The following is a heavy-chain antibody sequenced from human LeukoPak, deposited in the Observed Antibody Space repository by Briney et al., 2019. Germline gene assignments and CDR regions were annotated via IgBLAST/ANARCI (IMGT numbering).Heavy chain of an antibody. D-gene: IGHD3-9*01. CDR3: ARQGYDILTGYYGRYFDL. Sequence: SETLSLTCTVSGGSISSYYWSWIRQPAGKGLEWIGRIYTSGSTNYNPSLKSRVTMSVDTSKNQFSLKLSSVTAADTAVYYCARQGYDILTGYYGRYFDLWGRGTLVTVSS. CDR2: IYTSGST. J-gene: IGHJ2*01. CDR1: GGSISSYY. V-gene: IGHV4-4*07.